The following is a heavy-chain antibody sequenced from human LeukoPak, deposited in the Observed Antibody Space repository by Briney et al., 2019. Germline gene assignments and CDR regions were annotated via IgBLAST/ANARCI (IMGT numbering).Heavy chain of an antibody. Sequence: SETLSLTCTVSGGSISGGSYYWSWIRQPAGKGLEWIGRIYTSGSTNYNPSLKSRVTISVDTSKNQFSLKLSSVTAADTAVYYCAREGAARPRSLDYWGQGTLVTVSS. CDR2: IYTSGST. V-gene: IGHV4-61*02. CDR3: AREGAARPRSLDY. D-gene: IGHD6-6*01. CDR1: GGSISGGSYY. J-gene: IGHJ4*02.